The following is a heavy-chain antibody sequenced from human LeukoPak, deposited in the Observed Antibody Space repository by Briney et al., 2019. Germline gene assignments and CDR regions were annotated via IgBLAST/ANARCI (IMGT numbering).Heavy chain of an antibody. Sequence: GGSLRHSCAASGFTFSSYGMHWVRQAPGKGLEWVAVISYGGSNKYYADSVKGRFTISRDNSKNTLYLQMNSLRAEDTAVYYCAKDGSSWYYFDYWGQGTLVTVSS. CDR1: GFTFSSYG. D-gene: IGHD6-13*01. J-gene: IGHJ4*02. V-gene: IGHV3-30*18. CDR3: AKDGSSWYYFDY. CDR2: ISYGGSNK.